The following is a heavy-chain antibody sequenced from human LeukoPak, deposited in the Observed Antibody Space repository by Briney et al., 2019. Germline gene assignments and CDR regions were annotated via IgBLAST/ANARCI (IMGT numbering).Heavy chain of an antibody. V-gene: IGHV3-33*01. CDR3: ARSESLMVYFVY. J-gene: IGHJ4*02. CDR2: IWYDGSNK. Sequence: GGSLGLSCAASGFTFSSYGMHWVRQAPGKGLERVAVIWYDGSNKYYADSVKGRFTISRDNSKNTLYLQMNSLRAEDTAVYYCARSESLMVYFVYWGQGTLVTVSS. CDR1: GFTFSSYG. D-gene: IGHD2-8*01.